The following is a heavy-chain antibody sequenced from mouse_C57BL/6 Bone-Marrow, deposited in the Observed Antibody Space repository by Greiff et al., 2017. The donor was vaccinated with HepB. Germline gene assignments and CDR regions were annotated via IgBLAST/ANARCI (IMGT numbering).Heavy chain of an antibody. Sequence: QVQLQQSGAELARPGASVKLSCKASGYTFTSYGISWVKQRTGQGLEWIGEIYPRSGNTHYNEKFKGKATLTADKSSSTAYMELRSLTSEDSAVYFCARHPVTTVYAMDYWGQGTSVTVSS. V-gene: IGHV1-81*01. D-gene: IGHD1-1*01. CDR3: ARHPVTTVYAMDY. J-gene: IGHJ4*01. CDR2: IYPRSGNT. CDR1: GYTFTSYG.